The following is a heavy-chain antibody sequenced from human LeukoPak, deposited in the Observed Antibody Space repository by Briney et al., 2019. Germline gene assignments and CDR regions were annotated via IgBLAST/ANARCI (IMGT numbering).Heavy chain of an antibody. CDR2: IYYSGST. D-gene: IGHD6-13*01. J-gene: IGHJ4*02. V-gene: IGHV4-59*01. CDR1: GGSISGYY. CDR3: ARALAAAGVDY. Sequence: SETLSLTCTVSGGSISGYYWSWIRQPPGKGLEWIGYIYYSGSTNYNPSLKSRVTISVDTSKNQFSLKLSSVTAADTAVYYCARALAAAGVDYWGQGTLVTVSS.